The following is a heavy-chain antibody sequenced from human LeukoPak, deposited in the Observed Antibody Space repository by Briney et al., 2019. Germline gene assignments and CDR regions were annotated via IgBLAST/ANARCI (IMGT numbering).Heavy chain of an antibody. V-gene: IGHV3-23*01. CDR1: GFTFSSYA. CDR2: ISGGGGST. D-gene: IGHD1-26*01. Sequence: GGSLRLSCAASGFTFSSYAMSWVRQAPGKGLEWVSAISGGGGSTYYADSVKGRFTISRDNSKNTLYLQMNSLRAEDTAVYYCARTLVGATRFDYWGQGTLVTVSS. J-gene: IGHJ4*02. CDR3: ARTLVGATRFDY.